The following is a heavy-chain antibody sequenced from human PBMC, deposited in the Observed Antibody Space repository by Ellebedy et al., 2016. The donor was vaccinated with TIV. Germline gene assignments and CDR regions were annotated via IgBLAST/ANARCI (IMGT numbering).Heavy chain of an antibody. J-gene: IGHJ4*02. CDR1: GFRFSRSY. Sequence: GESLKISCAASGFRFSRSYMTWVRQAPGKGLESVAKIEPDGSQTYCIDSVEGRFTISRDNTKNSLYLQMNSLRVEDTAVYYCTSEEWWRFDYWGQGALVTVSS. CDR3: TSEEWWRFDY. D-gene: IGHD2-8*01. CDR2: IEPDGSQT. V-gene: IGHV3-7*01.